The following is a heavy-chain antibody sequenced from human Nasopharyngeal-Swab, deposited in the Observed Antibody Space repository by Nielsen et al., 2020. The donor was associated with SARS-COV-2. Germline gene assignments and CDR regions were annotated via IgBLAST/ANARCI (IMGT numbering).Heavy chain of an antibody. CDR2: ISYDGSNK. CDR3: ARDGYSSSTPRTYYFDY. D-gene: IGHD6-13*01. CDR1: GFTFSSYG. Sequence: LKISCAASGFTFSSYGMHWVRQAPGKGLEWVAVISYDGSNKYYADSVKGRFTISRDNSKNTLYLQMNSLRAEDTAVYYCARDGYSSSTPRTYYFDYWGQGTLVTVSS. J-gene: IGHJ4*02. V-gene: IGHV3-30*03.